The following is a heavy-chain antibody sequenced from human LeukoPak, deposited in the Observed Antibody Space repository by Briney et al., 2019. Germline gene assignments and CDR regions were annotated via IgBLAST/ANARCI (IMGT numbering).Heavy chain of an antibody. Sequence: ASVKVSCKASGFTFTKSAVQWVRQARGQRLEWIGWIVVGSGNTNYAQNFQERVTITRDMSTSSVYMELSSLRSEDTAVYYCARAPDGYNYEDYFDYWGQGTLVTVSS. J-gene: IGHJ4*02. CDR1: GFTFTKSA. D-gene: IGHD5-24*01. CDR2: IVVGSGNT. CDR3: ARAPDGYNYEDYFDY. V-gene: IGHV1-58*01.